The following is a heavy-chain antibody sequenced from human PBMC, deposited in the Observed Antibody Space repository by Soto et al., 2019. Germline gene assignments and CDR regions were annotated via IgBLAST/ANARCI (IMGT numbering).Heavy chain of an antibody. CDR2: IYSGGGT. Sequence: QLQLQESGPGLVKPSETLSLTCTVSGGSISSISYYWGWIRQPPGKGLEWIASIYSGGGTYHNPSLKSRITTSVDTSKNQFSLKLSSVTAADTAVYYCASSSTWHIIDYWGQGTLVTVSS. CDR1: GGSISSISYY. V-gene: IGHV4-39*01. D-gene: IGHD6-13*01. J-gene: IGHJ4*02. CDR3: ASSSTWHIIDY.